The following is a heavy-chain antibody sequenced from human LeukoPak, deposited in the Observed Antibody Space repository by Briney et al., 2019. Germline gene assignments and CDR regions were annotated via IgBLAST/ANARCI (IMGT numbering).Heavy chain of an antibody. CDR1: GGTFNSYA. CDR2: IIPIFGTA. CDR3: ARGNYGSGSYSHFSY. V-gene: IGHV1-69*01. J-gene: IGHJ4*02. Sequence: SVKVSCKASGGTFNSYAISWVRQAPGQGLEWMGGIIPIFGTANYAQKFQGRVTITADESTSTAYMELSSLRSEDTAVYYCARGNYGSGSYSHFSYWGQGTLVTVSS. D-gene: IGHD3-10*01.